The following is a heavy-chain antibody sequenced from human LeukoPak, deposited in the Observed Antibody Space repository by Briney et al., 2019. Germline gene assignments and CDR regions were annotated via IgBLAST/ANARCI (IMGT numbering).Heavy chain of an antibody. D-gene: IGHD3-3*01. CDR3: AKDRSHVYYDFWKDY. J-gene: IGHJ4*02. CDR1: GFTFSTYA. Sequence: GGSLRLSCAASGFTFSTYAMSWVRQAPGKGLEWVSVISGSGSSTYYADSVKGRFTISRDNSKNTLYLQMNSLRAEDTAVYYCAKDRSHVYYDFWKDYWGQGPLVTVSS. V-gene: IGHV3-23*01. CDR2: ISGSGSST.